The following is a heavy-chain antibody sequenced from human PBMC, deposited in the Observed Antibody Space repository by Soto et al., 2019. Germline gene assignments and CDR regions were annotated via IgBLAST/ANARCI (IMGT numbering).Heavy chain of an antibody. CDR1: GYTFIGYY. D-gene: IGHD2-15*01. CDR3: ARYCSSVSCYDEI. J-gene: IGHJ3*02. Sequence: ASVKVSCKASGYTFIGYYIHWVRQAPGQGLEWMGWINPNSGSTNHAQKFQGRVTMTKDTSISTTYMDLSRLISDDTAVYYCARYCSSVSCYDEIWGQGTMVTVSS. V-gene: IGHV1-2*02. CDR2: INPNSGST.